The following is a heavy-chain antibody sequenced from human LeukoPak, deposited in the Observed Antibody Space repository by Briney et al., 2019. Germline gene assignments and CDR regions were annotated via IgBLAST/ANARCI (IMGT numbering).Heavy chain of an antibody. D-gene: IGHD3-10*01. CDR1: GGSISSYY. Sequence: SETLSLTXTVSGGSISSYYWSWIRQPPGKGLEWIGYIYYSGSTNYNPSLKSRVTISVDTSKNQFSLKLSSVTAADTAVYYCARDGRGEFDPWGQGTLVTVSS. J-gene: IGHJ5*02. V-gene: IGHV4-59*01. CDR3: ARDGRGEFDP. CDR2: IYYSGST.